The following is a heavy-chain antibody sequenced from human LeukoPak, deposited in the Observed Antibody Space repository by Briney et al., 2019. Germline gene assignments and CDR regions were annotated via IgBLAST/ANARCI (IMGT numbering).Heavy chain of an antibody. V-gene: IGHV4-34*01. D-gene: IGHD3-9*01. J-gene: IGHJ4*02. CDR2: INHSGST. Sequence: SETLSLTCAVYGGSFSGYYWSWICQPPGKGLEWIGEINHSGSTNYNPSLKSRVTISVDTSKNQFSLKLSSVTAADTAVYYCARDILTGYYLDYWGQGTLVTVSS. CDR1: GGSFSGYY. CDR3: ARDILTGYYLDY.